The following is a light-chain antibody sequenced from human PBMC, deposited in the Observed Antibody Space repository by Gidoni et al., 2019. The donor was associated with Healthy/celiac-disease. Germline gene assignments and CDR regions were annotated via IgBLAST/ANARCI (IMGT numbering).Light chain of an antibody. CDR3: QQRYNWPLT. V-gene: IGKV3-11*01. J-gene: IGKJ4*01. CDR2: DAS. CDR1: QSVSRY. Sequence: EIVLTQSPATLSLSPGERATLSCRASQSVSRYIAWYQQKPGQAPRLLIYDASNRATGIPARFSGSGSGTDFTLTISSLEPEDFAVYYCQQRYNWPLTFXGXTKVEIK.